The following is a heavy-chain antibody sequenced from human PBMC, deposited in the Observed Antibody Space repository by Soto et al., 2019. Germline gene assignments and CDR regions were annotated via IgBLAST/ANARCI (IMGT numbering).Heavy chain of an antibody. D-gene: IGHD2-15*01. V-gene: IGHV1-8*01. CDR3: ARGPRWRRYCSGGSCYSRDC. CDR2: MNPNSGNT. CDR1: GYTFTSYD. Sequence: QVQLVQSGAEAKKPGASVKVSCKASGYTFTSYDINWVRQATGQGLEWMGLMNPNSGNTGYAQKFQGRVTMTRNTSISTAYMELSRLRSDDTAVYYCARGPRWRRYCSGGSCYSRDCWGQGTIVTVSS. J-gene: IGHJ4*02.